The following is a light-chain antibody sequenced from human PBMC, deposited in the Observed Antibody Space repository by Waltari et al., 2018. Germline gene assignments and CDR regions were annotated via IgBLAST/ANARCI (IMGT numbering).Light chain of an antibody. CDR3: TSFAGGNTVI. Sequence: QSALTQPPSASGSPGQPVTISCTGSGSDVGAYNYVSWYQHHPGKAPKLMIYEVTKRTSGVPVRFSGSKSDNSASLTVSGLQPDEEAYYYCTSFAGGNTVIFGGGTKLTVL. CDR1: GSDVGAYNY. J-gene: IGLJ2*01. V-gene: IGLV2-8*01. CDR2: EVT.